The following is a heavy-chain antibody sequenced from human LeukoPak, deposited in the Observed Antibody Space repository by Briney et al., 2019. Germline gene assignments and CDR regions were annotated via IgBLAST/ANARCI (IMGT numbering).Heavy chain of an antibody. Sequence: PSETLSLTCTVSGGSISSYYWSWIRQPPGKGLEWIGHIYYSGSTNYNPSLKSRDTISVDTSKNQFSLKLSSVTAADTAVYYCARGLGGYDGLTGFDPWGQGTLVTVSS. J-gene: IGHJ5*02. D-gene: IGHD5-12*01. CDR3: ARGLGGYDGLTGFDP. V-gene: IGHV4-59*01. CDR2: IYYSGST. CDR1: GGSISSYY.